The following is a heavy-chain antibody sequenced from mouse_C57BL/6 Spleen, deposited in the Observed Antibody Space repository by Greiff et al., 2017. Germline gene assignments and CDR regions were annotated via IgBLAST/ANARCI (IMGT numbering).Heavy chain of an antibody. D-gene: IGHD1-1*01. CDR1: GFSLTSYG. CDR3: AIYGSSYEYFDV. J-gene: IGHJ1*03. CDR2: IWSGGST. V-gene: IGHV2-4*01. Sequence: VQVVESGPGLVQPSQSLSITCTVSGFSLTSYGVHWVRQPPGKGLEWLGVIWSGGSTDYNAAFISRLSISKDNSKSQVFFKMNSLQADDTAIYYCAIYGSSYEYFDVWGTGTTVTVSS.